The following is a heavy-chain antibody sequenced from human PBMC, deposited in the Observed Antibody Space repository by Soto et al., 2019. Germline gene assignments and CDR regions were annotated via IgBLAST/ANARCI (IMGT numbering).Heavy chain of an antibody. Sequence: PAGSLTLSCAASGFTFSSDGIHWGRQGPRTGLEWVPVIWYDGSNKYYADSVKGRFTISRDNSKNTLYLQMNSLRAEDTAVYYCARDVAVAGTGVDYWGQGTLVTVSS. CDR2: IWYDGSNK. V-gene: IGHV3-33*01. CDR3: ARDVAVAGTGVDY. CDR1: GFTFSSDG. J-gene: IGHJ4*02. D-gene: IGHD6-19*01.